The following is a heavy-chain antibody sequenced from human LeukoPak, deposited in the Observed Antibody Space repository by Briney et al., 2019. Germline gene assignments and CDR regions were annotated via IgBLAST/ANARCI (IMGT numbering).Heavy chain of an antibody. Sequence: SVKVSCKASGGTFSSYAISWVPQAPGQGLEWMGRIIPILGIANYAQKFQGRVTTTADKSTSTAYMELSSLRTEDTAVYYCARGVDGGNSDWFDPWGQGTLVTVSS. CDR1: GGTFSSYA. CDR2: IIPILGIA. V-gene: IGHV1-69*04. J-gene: IGHJ5*02. CDR3: ARGVDGGNSDWFDP. D-gene: IGHD2-21*02.